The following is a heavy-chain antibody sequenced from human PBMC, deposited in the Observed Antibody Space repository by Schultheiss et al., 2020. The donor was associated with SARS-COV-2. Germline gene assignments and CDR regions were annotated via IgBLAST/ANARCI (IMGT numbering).Heavy chain of an antibody. CDR3: ARGPVVTSS. V-gene: IGHV1-2*02. CDR2: MNPNSGGT. J-gene: IGHJ5*02. CDR1: GYTFTSYD. Sequence: ASVKVSCKASGYTFTSYDINWVRQATGQGLEWMGWMNPNSGGTNYAQKFQGRVTMTRDTSISTAYMELRRLRSDDTAIYYCARGPVVTSSWGQGTLVTVSS. D-gene: IGHD2-21*02.